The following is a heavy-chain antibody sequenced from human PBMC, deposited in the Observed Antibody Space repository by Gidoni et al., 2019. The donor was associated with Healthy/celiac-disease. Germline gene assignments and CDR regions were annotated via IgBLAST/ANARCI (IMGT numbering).Heavy chain of an antibody. J-gene: IGHJ6*02. CDR2: INHSGST. D-gene: IGHD6-13*01. Sequence: QVQLQQWGAGLLKPSETLSLPCAVHGGSFRGFYWSWIRQPPGKGLEWIGEINHSGSTNYNPSLKSRVTISVDTSKNQFSLKLSSVTAADTAVYYCATYSTDMYYYYYGMDVWGQGTTVTVSS. CDR3: ATYSTDMYYYYYGMDV. V-gene: IGHV4-34*01. CDR1: GGSFRGFY.